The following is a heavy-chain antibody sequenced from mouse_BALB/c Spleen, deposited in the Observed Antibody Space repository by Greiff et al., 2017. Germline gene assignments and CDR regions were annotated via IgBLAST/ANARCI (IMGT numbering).Heavy chain of an antibody. D-gene: IGHD3-3*01. CDR2: ISSGSSTI. CDR3: ARRGLGGYFDV. J-gene: IGHJ1*01. CDR1: GFTFSSFG. Sequence: EVMLVESGGGLVQPGGSRKLSCAASGFTFSSFGMHWVRQAPEKGLEWVAYISSGSSTIYYADTVTGRFTISRDNPKNTLFLQMTSLRSEDTAMYYCARRGLGGYFDVWGAGTTVTVSS. V-gene: IGHV5-17*02.